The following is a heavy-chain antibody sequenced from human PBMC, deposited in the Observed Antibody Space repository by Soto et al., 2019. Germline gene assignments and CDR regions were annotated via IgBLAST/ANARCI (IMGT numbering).Heavy chain of an antibody. CDR1: GGSFSGYY. V-gene: IGHV4-34*01. CDR3: ARKGGYCSGGSCYGSRSFDP. D-gene: IGHD2-15*01. CDR2: INHSGST. J-gene: IGHJ5*02. Sequence: PSETLSLTCAVYGGSFSGYYWSWIRQPPGKGLEWIGEINHSGSTNYNPSLKSRVTISVDTSKNQFSLKLSSVTAADTAVYYCARKGGYCSGGSCYGSRSFDPWGQGTLVTVSS.